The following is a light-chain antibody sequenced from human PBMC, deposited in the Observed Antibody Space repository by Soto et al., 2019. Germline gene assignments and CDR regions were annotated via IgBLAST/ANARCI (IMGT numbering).Light chain of an antibody. CDR1: SSDVGGYNY. CDR2: DVS. Sequence: QSVLTQSASVSGSPGQSITISCTGTSSDVGGYNYVSWYQQHPGKAPTLIIYDVSNRPSGVSTRFTGSKSGNTASLTISGLQAEDEADYSCSSYTSTSSWVFGGGTKLTVL. J-gene: IGLJ3*02. V-gene: IGLV2-14*01. CDR3: SSYTSTSSWV.